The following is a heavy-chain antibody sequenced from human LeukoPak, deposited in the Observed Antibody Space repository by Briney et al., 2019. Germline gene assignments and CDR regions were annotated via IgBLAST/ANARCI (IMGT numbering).Heavy chain of an antibody. Sequence: PGRSLRRSCAASGFTFSSSAMHWVRQAPDKGLEWVAVISYDGSNKYYADSVKGRFTISRDNSKNTLYLQMNSLRADDTAVYYCARDRDSSGWYEGFDYWGQGTLVTVSS. CDR3: ARDRDSSGWYEGFDY. J-gene: IGHJ4*02. V-gene: IGHV3-30-3*01. D-gene: IGHD6-19*01. CDR1: GFTFSSSA. CDR2: ISYDGSNK.